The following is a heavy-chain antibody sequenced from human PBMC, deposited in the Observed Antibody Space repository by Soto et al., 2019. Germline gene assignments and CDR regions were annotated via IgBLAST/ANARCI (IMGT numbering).Heavy chain of an antibody. J-gene: IGHJ4*02. V-gene: IGHV3-23*01. Sequence: GGSLRLSCAASGFTFSNYAMSWVRQAPGKGLERVSAISGSGGSTYYADSVKGRFTISRDNSKNTLYLQMHSLRAEDTAVYYCAKNWDTTSSSSSHWGQGTLVTVSS. CDR1: GFTFSNYA. CDR2: ISGSGGST. CDR3: AKNWDTTSSSSSH. D-gene: IGHD6-6*01.